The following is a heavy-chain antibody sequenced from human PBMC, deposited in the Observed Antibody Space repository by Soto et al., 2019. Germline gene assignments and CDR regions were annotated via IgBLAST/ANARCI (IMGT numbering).Heavy chain of an antibody. CDR2: IYPGDSDT. CDR1: GYSFATYW. V-gene: IGHV5-51*01. CDR3: ARHPYGDYDAMYV. J-gene: IGHJ6*02. D-gene: IGHD4-17*01. Sequence: GEPLKISCKDSGYSFATYWIGWVRQMPGKGLEWMGLIYPGDSDTRYSPSIQGQVTISVDKSVSTAYLQWSSLKASDTAMYYWARHPYGDYDAMYVWGQGTTVTVSS.